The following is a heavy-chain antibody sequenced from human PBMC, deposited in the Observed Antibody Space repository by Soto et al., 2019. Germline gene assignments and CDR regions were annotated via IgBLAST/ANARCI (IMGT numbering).Heavy chain of an antibody. Sequence: GASVKVSCKASGGTFSSYTISWVRQAPGQGLEWMGRIIPILGIANYAQKFQGRVTITADKSTSTAYMELSSLRSEDTAVYYCARDPGGYDYYFDYWGQGTLVTVSS. CDR3: ARDPGGYDYYFDY. CDR2: IIPILGIA. CDR1: GGTFSSYT. V-gene: IGHV1-69*04. D-gene: IGHD5-12*01. J-gene: IGHJ4*02.